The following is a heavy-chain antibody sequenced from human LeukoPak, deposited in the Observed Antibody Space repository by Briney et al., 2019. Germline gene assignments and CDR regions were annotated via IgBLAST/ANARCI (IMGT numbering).Heavy chain of an antibody. D-gene: IGHD6-6*01. J-gene: IGHJ4*02. CDR1: GGSVSSGSYY. V-gene: IGHV4-61*01. Sequence: SETLSLTCTVSGGSVSSGSYYWSWIRQPPGKGLEWIGYTYYSGSTNYNPSLKSRVTISVDTSKNQFSLKLSSVTAADTAVYYCARESRIAARNFDYWGQGTLVTVSS. CDR3: ARESRIAARNFDY. CDR2: TYYSGST.